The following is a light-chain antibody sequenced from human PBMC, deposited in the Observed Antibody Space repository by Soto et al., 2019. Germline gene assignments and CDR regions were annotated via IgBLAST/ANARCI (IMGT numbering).Light chain of an antibody. V-gene: IGLV1-47*01. CDR2: RDG. J-gene: IGLJ3*02. Sequence: QSALTQPPSASGTPGQSLTISCAGSSSNIGSHYVYWYQHLPGTAPKLLIFRDGQRPSGVPARFFGSKSGTSASLAISGLRSEDEAHYYCAVWDASLTGWVFGGGTKLTVL. CDR3: AVWDASLTGWV. CDR1: SSNIGSHY.